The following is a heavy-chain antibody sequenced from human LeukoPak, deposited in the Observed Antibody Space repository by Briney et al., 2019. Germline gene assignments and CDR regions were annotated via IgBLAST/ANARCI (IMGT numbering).Heavy chain of an antibody. Sequence: ASVTVSCKASGYTFTSYDINWVRQATGQGLEGMGWMNPNSGNTGYAQKFQGRVTMTRNTSISTAYMELSSLRSEDTAVYYCARVTSGWYNWFDPWGQGTLVTVSS. CDR3: ARVTSGWYNWFDP. CDR1: GYTFTSYD. CDR2: MNPNSGNT. D-gene: IGHD6-19*01. J-gene: IGHJ5*02. V-gene: IGHV1-8*01.